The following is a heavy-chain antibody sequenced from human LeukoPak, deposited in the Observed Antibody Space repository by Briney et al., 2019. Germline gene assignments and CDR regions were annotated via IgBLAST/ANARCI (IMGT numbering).Heavy chain of an antibody. CDR2: IXGSGGTT. J-gene: IGHJ4*02. Sequence: IXGSGGTTYYADSVKGRSTISRDNSKNTLYLQMNSLRAEDTAVYYCAKDRAAYSSSWYYFDYWGQGTLVTVSS. D-gene: IGHD6-13*01. CDR3: AKDRAAYSSSWYYFDY. V-gene: IGHV3-23*01.